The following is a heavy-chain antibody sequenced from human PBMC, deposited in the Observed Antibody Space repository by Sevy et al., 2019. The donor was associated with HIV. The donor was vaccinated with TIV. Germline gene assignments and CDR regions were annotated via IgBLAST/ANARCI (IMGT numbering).Heavy chain of an antibody. CDR3: AKGQRWLGELPGLAFDI. CDR2: ISYDGSNK. D-gene: IGHD3-10*01. Sequence: GGSLRLSCAASGFTFSSYGMHWVRQAPGKGLEWVAVISYDGSNKYYADSVKGRFTISRDNSKNTLYLQMNSLRAEDTAVYYCAKGQRWLGELPGLAFDIWGQGTMVTVSS. CDR1: GFTFSSYG. V-gene: IGHV3-30*18. J-gene: IGHJ3*02.